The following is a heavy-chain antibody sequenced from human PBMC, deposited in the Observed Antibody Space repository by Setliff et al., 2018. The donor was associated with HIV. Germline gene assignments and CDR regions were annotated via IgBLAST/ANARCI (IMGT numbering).Heavy chain of an antibody. CDR3: ASAYDYFMDV. CDR1: GGTFTSYA. J-gene: IGHJ6*03. CDR2: IIPILGEA. V-gene: IGHV1-69*10. Sequence: SVKVSCKTSGGTFTSYAISWVRQAPGQGLEWMGGIIPILGEAKYAQKFQGTVTITADKSTSTVYMELSSLQSEDTAGYYCASAYDYFMDVWGKGTTVTVSS.